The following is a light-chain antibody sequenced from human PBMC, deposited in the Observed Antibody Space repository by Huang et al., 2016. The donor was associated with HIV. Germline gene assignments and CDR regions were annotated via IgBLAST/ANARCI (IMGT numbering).Light chain of an antibody. CDR3: QQYDSSPVT. V-gene: IGKV3-20*01. J-gene: IGKJ4*01. Sequence: EIVLTQSPDTLSLSPGDRATLSCRASQSFSSNYVAWYKQNPGQAPRLLIYGASRRATGVPDRFSGSGSGTDFTLTISRLDPEDFAMYYCQQYDSSPVTFGGGTKVEMK. CDR2: GAS. CDR1: QSFSSNY.